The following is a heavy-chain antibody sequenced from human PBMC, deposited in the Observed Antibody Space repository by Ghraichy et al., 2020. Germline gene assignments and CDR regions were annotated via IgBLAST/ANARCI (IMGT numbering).Heavy chain of an antibody. CDR1: GFPFDSYT. V-gene: IGHV3-21*01. Sequence: GGSLRLSCVASGFPFDSYTMNWVRQAPGKGLEWVSSLSSSRSYVYFRDSVKGRFIISRDNAKNTLYLQMNSLRGEDTAVYFCARSAIDRASYDYMDVWGKGTTVTVSS. J-gene: IGHJ6*03. CDR2: LSSSRSYV. D-gene: IGHD3-22*01. CDR3: ARSAIDRASYDYMDV.